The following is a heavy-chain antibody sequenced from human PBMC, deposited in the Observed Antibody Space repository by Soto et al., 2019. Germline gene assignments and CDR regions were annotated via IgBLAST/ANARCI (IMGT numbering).Heavy chain of an antibody. V-gene: IGHV5-51*01. D-gene: IGHD3-10*01. CDR2: IYPGDSDT. Sequence: PGESLKISCKGSGYSFTSYWIGWVRQMPGKGLEWMGIIYPGDSDTRYSPSFQGQVTISADKSISTAYLQWSSLKASDTAMYYCARSGWPHYYYYGMDVWGQGTTVTVS. CDR1: GYSFTSYW. J-gene: IGHJ6*02. CDR3: ARSGWPHYYYYGMDV.